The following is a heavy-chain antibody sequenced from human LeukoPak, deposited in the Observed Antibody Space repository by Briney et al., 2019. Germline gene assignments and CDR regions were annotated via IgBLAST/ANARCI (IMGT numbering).Heavy chain of an antibody. Sequence: SETLSLTCTVSGGSISGNCYYWGWIRQPPGKGLEWLGSIYYSGRTYSTPSLKSRVTISVDTTKNQYSLKLSSVTAADTAVYYCARRDYYDSSGYSIDCDYWGQGTLVTVSS. V-gene: IGHV4-39*01. J-gene: IGHJ4*02. CDR2: IYYSGRT. CDR1: GGSISGNCYY. D-gene: IGHD3-22*01. CDR3: ARRDYYDSSGYSIDCDY.